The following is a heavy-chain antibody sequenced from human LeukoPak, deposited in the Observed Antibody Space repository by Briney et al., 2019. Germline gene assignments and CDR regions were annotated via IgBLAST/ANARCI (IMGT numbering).Heavy chain of an antibody. D-gene: IGHD4-17*01. Sequence: PSETLSLTRAVYGGSFSGYYWSWIRQPPGKGLEWIGEINHSGSTNYNPSLKSRVTISVDTSKNQFSLKLSSVTAADTAVYYCARGSTVTTAFDYWGQGTLVTVSS. V-gene: IGHV4-34*01. CDR2: INHSGST. CDR3: ARGSTVTTAFDY. J-gene: IGHJ4*02. CDR1: GGSFSGYY.